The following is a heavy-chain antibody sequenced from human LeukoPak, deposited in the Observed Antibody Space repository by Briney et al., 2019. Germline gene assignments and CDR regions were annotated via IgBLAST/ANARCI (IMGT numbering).Heavy chain of an antibody. D-gene: IGHD3-22*01. Sequence: GASVKVSCKASGGTFSSYAISWVRQAPGQGLEWMGRIIPILGIANYAQKFQGRVTITADKSTSTAYMELSSLRSEDTAVYYCARVHITYYYDSSGYSDYWGQGTLVTVSS. CDR3: ARVHITYYYDSSGYSDY. CDR1: GGTFSSYA. V-gene: IGHV1-69*04. CDR2: IIPILGIA. J-gene: IGHJ4*02.